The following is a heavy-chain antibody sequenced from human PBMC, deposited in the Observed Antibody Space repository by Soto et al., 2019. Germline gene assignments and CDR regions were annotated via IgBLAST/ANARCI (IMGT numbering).Heavy chain of an antibody. Sequence: SETLSLTCAVSGGSISSSNWWSWVRQPPGKGLEWIGEIYHSGSTNYNPSLKSRVTISVDKSKNQFSLKLSSVTAADTAVYYCARRGYCTHGVCYYGMDVWGQGTTDTVSS. J-gene: IGHJ6*02. V-gene: IGHV4-4*02. CDR1: GGSISSSNW. CDR3: ARRGYCTHGVCYYGMDV. CDR2: IYHSGST. D-gene: IGHD2-8*01.